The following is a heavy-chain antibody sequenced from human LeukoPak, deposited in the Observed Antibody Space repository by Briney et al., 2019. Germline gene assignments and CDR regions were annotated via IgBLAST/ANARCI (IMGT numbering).Heavy chain of an antibody. J-gene: IGHJ4*02. CDR1: GFTFSSYA. CDR3: ARERVRGVIFPFDY. Sequence: PGRPPRLSCAASGFTFSSYAMHWVPQAPGKGLEWVADISYDESNKYYADSVKRRFTITRDNSKNTLYLQMNSVRAEDTAVYYCARERVRGVIFPFDYWGQGTLVTVSS. D-gene: IGHD3-10*01. V-gene: IGHV3-30*04. CDR2: ISYDESNK.